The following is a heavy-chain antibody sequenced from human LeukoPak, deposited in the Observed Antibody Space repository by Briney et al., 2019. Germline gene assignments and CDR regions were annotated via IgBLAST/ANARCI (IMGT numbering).Heavy chain of an antibody. V-gene: IGHV5-51*01. Sequence: GESLKISCKGSGYRFTSYWIGWVRQMPGKGLEWMGIIYPGDSDTRYSPSFQGQVTISADKSISTAYLQWSSLKASDTAMYYCASLYCSSTSCPAEYFQHWGQGTLVTVSS. D-gene: IGHD2-2*01. CDR3: ASLYCSSTSCPAEYFQH. CDR2: IYPGDSDT. CDR1: GYRFTSYW. J-gene: IGHJ1*01.